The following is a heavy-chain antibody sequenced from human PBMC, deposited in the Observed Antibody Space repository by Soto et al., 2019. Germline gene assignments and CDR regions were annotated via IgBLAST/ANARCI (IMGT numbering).Heavy chain of an antibody. CDR1: GYTFTGYY. CDR3: ARDYRPLDSGFLFLGARSGSYVSRMDV. J-gene: IGHJ6*02. V-gene: IGHV1-2*02. CDR2: INPNSGGT. Sequence: ASVKVSCKASGYTFTGYYMHWVRQAPGQGLEWMGWINPNSGGTNYAQKFQGRVTMTRDTSISTAYMELSGLRSDDTAVYYCARDYRPLDSGFLFLGARSGSYVSRMDVWGQGTTVTVSS. D-gene: IGHD1-26*01.